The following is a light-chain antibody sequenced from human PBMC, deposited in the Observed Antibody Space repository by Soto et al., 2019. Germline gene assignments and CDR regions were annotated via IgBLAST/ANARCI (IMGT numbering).Light chain of an antibody. Sequence: EIVMTQSPATLSVSPGERATLSCRASQSVSSNLAWYQQKPGQAPRLLIYGASTRATGIPARFSGSGSGTEFTLTFSSLQSEDFAVYYCQQYNNWLSWTFGQGTKV. V-gene: IGKV3-15*01. CDR1: QSVSSN. CDR2: GAS. J-gene: IGKJ1*01. CDR3: QQYNNWLSWT.